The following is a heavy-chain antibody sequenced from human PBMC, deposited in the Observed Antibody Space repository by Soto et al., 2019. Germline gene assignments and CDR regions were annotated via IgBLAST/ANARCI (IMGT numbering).Heavy chain of an antibody. J-gene: IGHJ6*02. D-gene: IGHD6-19*01. CDR3: ARGIDGWYQGRYYYGMDV. V-gene: IGHV4-61*01. CDR1: GGSVSSGSYY. CDR2: IYYSGST. Sequence: QVQLQESGPGLVKPSETLSLTCTVSGGSVSSGSYYWSWIRQPPGKGLEWIGYIYYSGSTHYNPSLKSRVTISVDTSKNQFSLQLSSVTAAATAVYYCARGIDGWYQGRYYYGMDVWGQGTTVTVSS.